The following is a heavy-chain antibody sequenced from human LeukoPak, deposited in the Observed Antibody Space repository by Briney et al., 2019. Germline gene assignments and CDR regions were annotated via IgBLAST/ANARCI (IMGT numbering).Heavy chain of an antibody. Sequence: PGGSLRLSCAASGFSFSDAWMSWIRQAPGKGLEWVGLIKSETDSGTTGYAGPVKDRFRISRDDSASTVFLQMNSLKTEDTGVYYCTICAGGSCYSTHWGQGAPVIVCS. CDR1: GFSFSDAW. D-gene: IGHD2-15*01. V-gene: IGHV3-15*07. J-gene: IGHJ4*02. CDR3: TICAGGSCYSTH. CDR2: IKSETDSGTT.